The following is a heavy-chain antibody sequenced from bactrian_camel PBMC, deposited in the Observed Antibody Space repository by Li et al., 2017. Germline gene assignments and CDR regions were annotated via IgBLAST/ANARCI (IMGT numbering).Heavy chain of an antibody. Sequence: EVQLVESGGGSVQAGGALKLSCVVSGYKWNNYCLSWFRLAPGKEREGVVALASDGSTWYADSVKGRFTISKDNDKNTLYLQMNMLKPEDTAMYYCAADAPWYSGACRYNFLGQGTQVTVS. J-gene: IGHJ4*01. CDR3: AADAPWYSGACRYNF. CDR1: GYKWNNYC. D-gene: IGHD1*01. CDR2: LASDGST. V-gene: IGHV3S67*01.